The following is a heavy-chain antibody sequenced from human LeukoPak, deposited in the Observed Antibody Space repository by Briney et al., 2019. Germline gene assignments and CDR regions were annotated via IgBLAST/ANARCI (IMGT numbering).Heavy chain of an antibody. J-gene: IGHJ6*03. CDR3: ARSAGPVIVPAAIGASGYYYYMDV. CDR2: IIPIFGTA. D-gene: IGHD2-2*02. V-gene: IGHV1-69*05. CDR1: GGTFSSYA. Sequence: SVKVSCKAPGGTFSSYAISWVRQAPGQGLKWMGGIIPIFGTANYAQKFQGRVTITTDESTSAAYMELSSLRSEDSAVYYCARSAGPVIVPAAIGASGYYYYMDVWDKGTTVTVSS.